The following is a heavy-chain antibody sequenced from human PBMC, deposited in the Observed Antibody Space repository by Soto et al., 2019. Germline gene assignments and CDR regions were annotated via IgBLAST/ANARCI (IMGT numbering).Heavy chain of an antibody. CDR2: ISTTSFTI. V-gene: IGHV3-48*02. CDR1: GFNFSTYN. CDR3: ARDRCYDGTCYSASDS. J-gene: IGHJ5*01. Sequence: GGSLRLSCAASGFNFSTYNMDWVRQAPGKGPEWIAYISTTSFTIYYADSVKGRFTISRDNDRNSLYLEMNSLRDEDTAVYYCARDRCYDGTCYSASDSWGQGTLVTVSS. D-gene: IGHD2-15*01.